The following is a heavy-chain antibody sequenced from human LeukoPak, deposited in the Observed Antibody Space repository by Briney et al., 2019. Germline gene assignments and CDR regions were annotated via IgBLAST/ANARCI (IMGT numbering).Heavy chain of an antibody. CDR1: GFIFSQYS. Sequence: GSLRLSCAASGFIFSQYSMNWVRQAPGKGLEWVSHIRSSSETFYADSVKGRFTISRDNARNSLYLQMNNLRGEDTAIYYCARDLAYSRLDYWGQGMLVTVSS. J-gene: IGHJ4*02. CDR3: ARDLAYSRLDY. V-gene: IGHV3-48*01. CDR2: IRSSSET. D-gene: IGHD5-18*01.